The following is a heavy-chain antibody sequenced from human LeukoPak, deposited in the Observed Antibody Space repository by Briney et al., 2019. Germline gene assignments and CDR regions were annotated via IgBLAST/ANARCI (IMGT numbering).Heavy chain of an antibody. CDR3: AKVRTPVNQLGTLDY. V-gene: IGHV3-7*03. CDR2: IKQDGSEK. D-gene: IGHD3-16*01. J-gene: IGHJ4*02. Sequence: QAGGSLRLSCAASGFTFSSYWMSWVRQAPGKGLEWVANIKQDGSEKYYVDSVKGRFTISRDNAKNSLYLQMNSLRAEDTAVYYCAKVRTPVNQLGTLDYWGQGTLVTVSS. CDR1: GFTFSSYW.